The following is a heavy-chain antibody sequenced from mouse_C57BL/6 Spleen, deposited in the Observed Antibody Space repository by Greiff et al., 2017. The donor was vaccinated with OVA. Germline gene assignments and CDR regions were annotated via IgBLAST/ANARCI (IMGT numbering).Heavy chain of an antibody. CDR2: INPNNGGT. CDR3: ARGDYYGSSDFDV. J-gene: IGHJ1*03. V-gene: IGHV1-26*01. Sequence: VQLQQSGPELVKPGASVKISCKASGYTFTDYYMNWVKQSHGKSLEWIGDINPNNGGTSYNQKFKGKATLTVDKSSSTAYMELRSLTSEDSAVYYCARGDYYGSSDFDVWGTGTTVTVSS. CDR1: GYTFTDYY. D-gene: IGHD1-1*01.